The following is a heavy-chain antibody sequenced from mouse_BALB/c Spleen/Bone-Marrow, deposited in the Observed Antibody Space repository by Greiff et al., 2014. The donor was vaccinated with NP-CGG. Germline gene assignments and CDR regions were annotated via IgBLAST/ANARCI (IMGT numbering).Heavy chain of an antibody. V-gene: IGHV2-6-1*01. J-gene: IGHJ4*01. D-gene: IGHD2-3*01. Sequence: QVQLKESGPGLVAPSQNLSITCTISGFSLSNYAIYWVRQPPGKGLEWLVVIWSDGSTTYNSALKSRLSISKDNSKSQVFLKMNSLQTDDTAMYYCARHDRGDGYNIDYYAMDYWGQGTSVTVSS. CDR3: ARHDRGDGYNIDYYAMDY. CDR2: IWSDGST. CDR1: GFSLSNYA.